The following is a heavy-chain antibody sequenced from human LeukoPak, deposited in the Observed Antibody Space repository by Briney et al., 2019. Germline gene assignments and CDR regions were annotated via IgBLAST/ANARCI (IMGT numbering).Heavy chain of an antibody. CDR3: VKDLSAVNYYGMDV. CDR1: GFTFDDYA. V-gene: IGHV3-9*01. D-gene: IGHD6-19*01. CDR2: ISWNGGSI. Sequence: GRSLRLSCAASGFTFDDYAMHWVRQAPGKGLEWVSGISWNGGSIGYTDSVRGRFTISRDNAKNSLYLQMNSLRAEDTAVYYCVKDLSAVNYYGMDVWGQGTTVIVSS. J-gene: IGHJ6*02.